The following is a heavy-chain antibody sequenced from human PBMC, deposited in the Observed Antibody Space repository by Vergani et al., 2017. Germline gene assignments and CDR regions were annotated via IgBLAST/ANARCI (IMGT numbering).Heavy chain of an antibody. D-gene: IGHD1-7*01. J-gene: IGHJ6*02. V-gene: IGHV3-48*01. CDR1: GFTFSSYS. Sequence: EVQLVESGGGLVQPGGSLRLSCAASGFTFSSYSMNWVRQAPGKGLEWVSYISSSSSTIYYADSVKGRFTISRDNAKNSLYLQMNSLRAEDTAVYYCAADPQELPYGMDVWGQGTTVTVSS. CDR2: ISSSSSTI. CDR3: AADPQELPYGMDV.